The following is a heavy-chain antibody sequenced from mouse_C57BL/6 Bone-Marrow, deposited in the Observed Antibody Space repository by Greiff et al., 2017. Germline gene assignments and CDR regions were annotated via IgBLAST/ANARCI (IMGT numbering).Heavy chain of an antibody. J-gene: IGHJ2*01. Sequence: EVQGVESGGGLVQPGGSMKLSCAASGFTFSDAWMDWVRQSPEKGLEWVAEIRNKANNHATYYAESVKGRFTISRDDSKSSVYLQMNSLRAEDTGIYYCTRSPLTAQGRYFDYWGQGTTLTVSS. CDR3: TRSPLTAQGRYFDY. D-gene: IGHD3-2*02. V-gene: IGHV6-6*01. CDR2: IRNKANNHAT. CDR1: GFTFSDAW.